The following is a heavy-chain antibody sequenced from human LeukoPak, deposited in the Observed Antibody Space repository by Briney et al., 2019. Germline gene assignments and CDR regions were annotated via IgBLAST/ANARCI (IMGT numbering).Heavy chain of an antibody. Sequence: PGGSLRLSCAASGFTVSSNYMSWVRQAPGKGLEWVSVIYSGGSTYYADSVKGRFTISRDNSKNTLYLQMNILRAEDTAVYYCARIVATILGNWFDPWGQGTLVTVSS. CDR3: ARIVATILGNWFDP. J-gene: IGHJ5*02. D-gene: IGHD5-12*01. V-gene: IGHV3-66*02. CDR2: IYSGGST. CDR1: GFTVSSNY.